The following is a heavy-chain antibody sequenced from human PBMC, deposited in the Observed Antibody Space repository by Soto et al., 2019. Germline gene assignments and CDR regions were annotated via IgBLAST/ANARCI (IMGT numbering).Heavy chain of an antibody. J-gene: IGHJ4*02. D-gene: IGHD7-27*01. CDR2: ISADGST. CDR1: GFTFSTYA. Sequence: GGSLRLSCAASGFTFSTYAMSWVRQAPGKGLEWVSAISADGSTYYADSVEGRFTISRDNSRNTVFLQMNSLRAEDTAVYYCANHELGISALFESWGQGTLVTVSS. V-gene: IGHV3-23*01. CDR3: ANHELGISALFES.